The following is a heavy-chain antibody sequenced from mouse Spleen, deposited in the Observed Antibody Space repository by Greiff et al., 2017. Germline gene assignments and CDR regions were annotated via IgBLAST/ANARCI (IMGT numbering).Heavy chain of an antibody. Sequence: QVQLQQPGAELVMPGASVKLSCKASGYTFTSYWMHWVKQRPGQGLEWIGEIDPSDSYTNYNQKFKGKATLTVDKSSSTAYMQLSSLTSEDSAVYYCARFDYGDWYFDVWGAGTTVTVSS. D-gene: IGHD1-1*02. CDR1: GYTFTSYW. CDR3: ARFDYGDWYFDV. V-gene: IGHV1-69*01. CDR2: IDPSDSYT. J-gene: IGHJ1*01.